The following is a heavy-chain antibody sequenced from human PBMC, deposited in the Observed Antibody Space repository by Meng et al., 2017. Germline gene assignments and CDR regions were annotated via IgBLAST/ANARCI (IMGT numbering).Heavy chain of an antibody. CDR3: ARDTYSSGNYWYFDL. CDR1: GGTFSSYA. CDR2: IIPIFGTA. Sequence: SVKVSCKASGGTFSSYAISWVRQAPGQGLEWMGGIIPIFGTANYAQKFQGRVTITADESTSTAYMELSSLRSEDTAVYYCARDTYSSGNYWYFDLWGRGTVVTVSS. V-gene: IGHV1-69*13. D-gene: IGHD6-19*01. J-gene: IGHJ2*01.